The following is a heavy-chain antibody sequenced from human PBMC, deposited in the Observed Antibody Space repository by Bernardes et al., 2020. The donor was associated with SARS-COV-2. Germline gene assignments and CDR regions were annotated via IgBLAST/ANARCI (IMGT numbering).Heavy chain of an antibody. V-gene: IGHV3-33*01. CDR2: IWYDGSNE. Sequence: GGSLRLSCVASGFTFSSYGMYWVRQAPGKGREWVAVIWYDGSNEYYTDSVKGRFTISRDNSKNTLYLQMNSLRAEDTAVYYCTRRPYGGKYYFDYWGQGTLVTVSS. D-gene: IGHD4-17*01. J-gene: IGHJ4*02. CDR3: TRRPYGGKYYFDY. CDR1: GFTFSSYG.